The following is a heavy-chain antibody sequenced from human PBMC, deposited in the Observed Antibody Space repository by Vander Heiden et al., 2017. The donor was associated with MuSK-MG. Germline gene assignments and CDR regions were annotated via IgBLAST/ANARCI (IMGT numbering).Heavy chain of an antibody. V-gene: IGHV3-23*04. CDR2: ISGSGGST. Sequence: EVQLVESGGGLVQPGGSLRLSCEASGFTFSSYAMSWVRQAPGKGLEWVSAISGSGGSTYYADSVKGRFTISRDNSKNTLYLQMNRLRAEDTAVYYCAKAGDIVVVPADYYYYMDVWGQGTTVTVSS. CDR1: GFTFSSYA. D-gene: IGHD2-2*01. CDR3: AKAGDIVVVPADYYYYMDV. J-gene: IGHJ6*03.